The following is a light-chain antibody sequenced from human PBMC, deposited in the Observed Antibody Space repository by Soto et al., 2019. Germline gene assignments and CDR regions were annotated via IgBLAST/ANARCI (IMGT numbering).Light chain of an antibody. CDR3: QQYNRYGT. CDR1: QSIDSS. CDR2: DAS. V-gene: IGKV1-5*01. J-gene: IGKJ2*01. Sequence: DIQMTQSPSTLSASVGDRVTITCRASQSIDSSLAWYQQKPRKGPKLLIYDASTLESGVPSRFSGSGLGTEFALTISSLQPDDFATFYCQQYNRYGTFGQGTKLEI.